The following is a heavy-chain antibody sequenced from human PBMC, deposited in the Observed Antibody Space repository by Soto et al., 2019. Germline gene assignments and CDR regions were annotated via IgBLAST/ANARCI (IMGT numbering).Heavy chain of an antibody. CDR1: GFSLSTSGVG. Sequence: QITLKESGPTLVKPTQTLTLTCTFSGFSLSTSGVGVGWIRQPPGKALEWLALIYWDDDKRYSPSLKSRLTIPKXTXKXSVVLTMTNMDPVDTATYYCAHSLFDWLFGMGWFDPWGQGTLVTVSS. CDR3: AHSLFDWLFGMGWFDP. D-gene: IGHD3-9*01. CDR2: IYWDDDK. V-gene: IGHV2-5*02. J-gene: IGHJ5*02.